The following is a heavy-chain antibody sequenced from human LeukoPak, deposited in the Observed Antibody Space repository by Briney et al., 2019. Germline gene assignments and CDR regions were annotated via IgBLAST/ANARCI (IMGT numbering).Heavy chain of an antibody. V-gene: IGHV5-51*01. J-gene: IGHJ4*02. Sequence: ESLKISCKASGYSFTSYWIGWVRQMPGKGLEYMGIIYPGDSDTKYSPSFQGQVTISADTSISTAYLQWSSLRASDTAMYYCARRSGNYVDYWGQGTLVTVSS. CDR2: IYPGDSDT. CDR1: GYSFTSYW. CDR3: ARRSGNYVDY. D-gene: IGHD1-26*01.